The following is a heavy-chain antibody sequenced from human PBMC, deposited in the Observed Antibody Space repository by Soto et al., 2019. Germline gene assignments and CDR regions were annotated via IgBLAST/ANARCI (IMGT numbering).Heavy chain of an antibody. D-gene: IGHD5-12*01. Sequence: QVQLVQSGAEVKKPGASVKVSCKASGYTLTHYYMHWVRQAPGQGPEWVGVINPSTLVTSYAQKFQGRVTMTRDPSTSTVYMELNSLISEDTAVYYCARNGQTYDYYVLDNWGQGTQVTVSS. J-gene: IGHJ4*02. CDR2: INPSTLVT. CDR3: ARNGQTYDYYVLDN. CDR1: GYTLTHYY. V-gene: IGHV1-46*01.